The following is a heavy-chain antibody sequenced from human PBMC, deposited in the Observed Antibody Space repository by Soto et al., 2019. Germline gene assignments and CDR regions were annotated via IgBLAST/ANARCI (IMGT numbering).Heavy chain of an antibody. J-gene: IGHJ6*02. CDR3: ARDPISGMDV. Sequence: SEALSLTCTVSGGSIRSGGYYWTWIRQHPGKGLEWIGYIHYTGSTYYNPSLRSRVTISEDTSKNQFSLKLSSVTAADTAVYYCARDPISGMDVWGQGTKVTFSS. CDR1: GGSIRSGGYY. D-gene: IGHD3-3*02. CDR2: IHYTGST. V-gene: IGHV4-31*03.